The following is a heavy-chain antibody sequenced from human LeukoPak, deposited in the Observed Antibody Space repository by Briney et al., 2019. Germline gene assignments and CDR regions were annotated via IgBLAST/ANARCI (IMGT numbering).Heavy chain of an antibody. CDR3: AKDEYSSSWSYYYYMDV. J-gene: IGHJ6*03. D-gene: IGHD6-13*01. V-gene: IGHV3-21*04. CDR1: GFTFSSYS. Sequence: GGSLRLSCAASGFTFSSYSMNWVRQAPGKGMEWVSSISSSSSYIYYADSVKGRFTISRDNSKNTLYLQMNSLRAEDTAVYYCAKDEYSSSWSYYYYMDVWGKGTTVTVSS. CDR2: ISSSSSYI.